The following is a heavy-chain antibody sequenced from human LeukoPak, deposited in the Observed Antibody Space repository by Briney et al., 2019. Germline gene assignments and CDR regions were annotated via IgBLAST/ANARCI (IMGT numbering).Heavy chain of an antibody. Sequence: ASVKVSCKASGYTFTGYYIHWVRQAPGQGLEWMGWINPNTGGTYYAQKFQGRVTWTSDTSITTAYMELSSLGSDDTAVYFCAREGMDYGGNSVFVLWGQGTLVTVSS. CDR2: INPNTGGT. CDR1: GYTFTGYY. J-gene: IGHJ4*02. V-gene: IGHV1-2*02. D-gene: IGHD4-23*01. CDR3: AREGMDYGGNSVFVL.